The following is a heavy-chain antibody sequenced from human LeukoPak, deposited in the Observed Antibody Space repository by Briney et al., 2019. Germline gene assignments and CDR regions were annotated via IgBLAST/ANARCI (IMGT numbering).Heavy chain of an antibody. D-gene: IGHD5-18*01. Sequence: GGSLRLSCAASGFTFSSYEMNWVRQAPGKGLEWGSYISSSGSTIYYADSVKGRFTISRDNAKNSLYLQMNSLRAEDTAVYYCARDKYSYGYIDYWGQGTLVTVSS. CDR1: GFTFSSYE. J-gene: IGHJ4*02. CDR2: ISSSGSTI. V-gene: IGHV3-48*03. CDR3: ARDKYSYGYIDY.